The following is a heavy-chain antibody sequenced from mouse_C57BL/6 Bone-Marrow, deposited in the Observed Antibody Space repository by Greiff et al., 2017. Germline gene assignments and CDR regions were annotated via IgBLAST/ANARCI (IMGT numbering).Heavy chain of an antibody. V-gene: IGHV1-63*01. Sequence: QVQLQQSGAELVRPGTSVKMSCKASGYTFTNYWIGWAQQRTGNGLEWIGDIYPGGGYTNYTETFKGKATLTANKSSSTAYMQFSSLTSDYSAIYFCARDYYVDGLDYWGQGTTLTVSS. CDR3: ARDYYVDGLDY. D-gene: IGHD2-13*01. J-gene: IGHJ2*01. CDR1: GYTFTNYW. CDR2: IYPGGGYT.